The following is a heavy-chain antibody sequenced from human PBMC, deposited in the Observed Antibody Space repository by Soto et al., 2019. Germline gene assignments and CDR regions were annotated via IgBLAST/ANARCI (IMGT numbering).Heavy chain of an antibody. CDR1: GFTFSHAW. CDR3: TTRVVTATLDY. Sequence: EVQLVESGGGLVKPGGSLRLSCAASGFTFSHAWVNWVRQAPGKGLEWVGRIKSKTDGGTTDYAAPVKGRFTISRDDAKNTLYLQMNSLKTEDTAVYYCTTRVVTATLDYWGQGTLVTVSS. V-gene: IGHV3-15*07. J-gene: IGHJ4*02. CDR2: IKSKTDGGTT. D-gene: IGHD2-21*02.